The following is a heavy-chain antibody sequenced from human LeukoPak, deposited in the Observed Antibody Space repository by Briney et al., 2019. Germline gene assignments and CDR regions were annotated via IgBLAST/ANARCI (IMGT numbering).Heavy chain of an antibody. CDR3: AKSIAVAGTDFDY. J-gene: IGHJ4*02. V-gene: IGHV3-9*01. CDR1: GFTFDDYA. CDR2: ISWNSGSI. D-gene: IGHD6-19*01. Sequence: GRSLRLSCAASGFTFDDYAMHWVRQAPGKGLEWVSGISWNSGSIGYADSVKGRFTISRDNAKNSLYLQMNSLRAEDTALYYCAKSIAVAGTDFDYWGQGTLVTVSS.